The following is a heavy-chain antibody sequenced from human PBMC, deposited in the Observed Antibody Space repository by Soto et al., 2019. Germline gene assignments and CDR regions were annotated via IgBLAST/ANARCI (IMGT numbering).Heavy chain of an antibody. V-gene: IGHV4-4*02. Sequence: QVQLQESGPGLVKPSGTLSLTCAVSGGSISNNKWWTWVRQPPGKGLEWIGEIYHSGTTNYNPSLQSQVTITVDLSKNNFSRRLTPVTAAHSAMYNCKCRVDGSGFFGSWGQGPLLTVSS. CDR2: IYHSGTT. D-gene: IGHD6-19*01. J-gene: IGHJ4*02. CDR3: KCRVDGSGFFGS. CDR1: GGSISNNKW.